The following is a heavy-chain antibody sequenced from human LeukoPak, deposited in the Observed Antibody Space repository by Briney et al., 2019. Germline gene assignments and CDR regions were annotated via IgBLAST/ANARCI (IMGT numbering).Heavy chain of an antibody. D-gene: IGHD5-18*01. Sequence: ASVKVSCKASGYTFTSYGITWVRQAPGQGLEWMGWISAYNANTDYAQKLQGRVTMTTDTSTSTAYMELRSLRSDDTAVYYCARRCHSYRAATAYYYYMDVWGKGTTVTVSS. CDR3: ARRCHSYRAATAYYYYMDV. J-gene: IGHJ6*03. V-gene: IGHV1-18*01. CDR1: GYTFTSYG. CDR2: ISAYNANT.